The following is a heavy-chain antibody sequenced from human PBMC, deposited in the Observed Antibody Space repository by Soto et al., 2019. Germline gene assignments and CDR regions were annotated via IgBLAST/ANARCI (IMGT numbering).Heavy chain of an antibody. CDR2: MYSSGSI. D-gene: IGHD6-6*01. J-gene: IGHJ4*02. Sequence: SETLSLTCKVSGGSIRNSNYYWGWIRQPPGKGLECIGSMYSSGSIYYNPSLKSRVTISVDTSKNQFSLRLSSATAADTAVYYCARVIPGLAGRPGHFDYWGQGTLVTVSS. CDR3: ARVIPGLAGRPGHFDY. V-gene: IGHV4-39*01. CDR1: GGSIRNSNYY.